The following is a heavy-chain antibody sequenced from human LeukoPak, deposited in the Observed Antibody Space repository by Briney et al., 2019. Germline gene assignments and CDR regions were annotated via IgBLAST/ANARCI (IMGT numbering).Heavy chain of an antibody. D-gene: IGHD3-16*01. CDR3: ARDKVLGGYYYYGMDV. V-gene: IGHV3-53*01. CDR1: GFTVSSNY. CDR2: IYSGGST. J-gene: IGHJ6*02. Sequence: PLGGSLRLSCAASGFTVSSNYMSWVRQAPGKGLEWVSVIYSGGSTYYADSVKGRFTISRDNSKNTLYLQMNSLRAEDTAVYYCARDKVLGGYYYYGMDVWGQGTTVTVSS.